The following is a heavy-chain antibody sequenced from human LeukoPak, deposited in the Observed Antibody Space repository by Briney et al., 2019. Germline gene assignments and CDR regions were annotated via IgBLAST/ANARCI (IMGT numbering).Heavy chain of an antibody. D-gene: IGHD3-3*01. CDR2: IYSGGST. CDR3: AKRYYDFPLDY. V-gene: IGHV3-53*01. CDR1: GFTVSSNY. Sequence: PGGSLRLSCAASGFTVSSNYMSWVRQAPGKGLEWVSVIYSGGSTYYADSVKGRFTISRDNSKNTLYLQINNPRVEDTAVYYCAKRYYDFPLDYWGQGTLVTVSS. J-gene: IGHJ4*02.